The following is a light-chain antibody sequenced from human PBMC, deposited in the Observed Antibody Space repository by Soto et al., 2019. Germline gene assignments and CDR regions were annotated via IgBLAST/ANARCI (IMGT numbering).Light chain of an antibody. V-gene: IGKV3-20*01. CDR2: GAS. CDR3: QQYGSSPPYT. J-gene: IGKJ2*01. Sequence: EIVLTQSPGTLSLSPGERATLSCRASQSISSSYLAWYQQTPGQAPRLLIYGASSRATGIPDRFSGSGSGTDFTLTISRLEPEDFAVYYCQQYGSSPPYTFGQVTKLEIK. CDR1: QSISSSY.